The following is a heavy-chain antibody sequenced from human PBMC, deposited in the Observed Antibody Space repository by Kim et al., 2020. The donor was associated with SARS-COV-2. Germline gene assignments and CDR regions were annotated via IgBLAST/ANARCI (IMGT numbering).Heavy chain of an antibody. CDR3: ARRGYSGHTDY. CDR2: INPSGGST. Sequence: ASLKVSCKASGYTFTSYYMHWVRQAPGQGLEWMGIINPSGGSTSYAQKFQGRVTMTRDTSTSTVYMELSSLRSEDTAVYYCARRGYSGHTDYWGQGTLVTVSS. J-gene: IGHJ4*02. D-gene: IGHD5-12*01. V-gene: IGHV1-46*01. CDR1: GYTFTSYY.